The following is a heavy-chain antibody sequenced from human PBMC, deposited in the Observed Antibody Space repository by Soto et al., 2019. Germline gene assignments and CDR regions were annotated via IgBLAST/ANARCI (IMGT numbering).Heavy chain of an antibody. CDR3: GKGRSYYYYYGVDV. J-gene: IGHJ6*02. D-gene: IGHD1-26*01. Sequence: EVHLLESGGALVQPGGSLRLSCAASGFTFSSCAMGWVRQAPGKGLEWVSDIIDSGASTYYADAVKGRFTISRDNSKSTLFLQMNGLRAEDTAVYYCGKGRSYYYYYGVDVWGQGTTVTVSS. V-gene: IGHV3-23*01. CDR1: GFTFSSCA. CDR2: IIDSGAST.